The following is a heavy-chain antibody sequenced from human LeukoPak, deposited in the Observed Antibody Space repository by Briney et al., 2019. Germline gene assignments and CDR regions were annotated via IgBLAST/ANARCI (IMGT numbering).Heavy chain of an antibody. J-gene: IGHJ4*02. CDR1: GFSFSSSA. CDR2: ISAAGGST. D-gene: IGHD3-10*01. Sequence: GGSLRLSCAASGFSFSSSAMSWVRQAPGKGLQWVSVISAAGGSTYYADSVKGRLTLSRDNSRNTLYLQMNSLRADDTAIYYCAKKQGVPFDSWGQGALVTVSS. CDR3: AKKQGVPFDS. V-gene: IGHV3-23*01.